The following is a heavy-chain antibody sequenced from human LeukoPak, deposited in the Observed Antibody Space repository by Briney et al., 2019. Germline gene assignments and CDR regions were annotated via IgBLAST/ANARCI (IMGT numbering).Heavy chain of an antibody. V-gene: IGHV3-7*01. D-gene: IGHD6-13*01. CDR1: GFTFNSYW. CDR3: ARDSSSWYSYYYYGMDV. J-gene: IGHJ6*02. Sequence: GGSLRLSCAASGFTFNSYWMSWVRQAPGKGREWVANIKQDGSEKYYVDSVKGRFTISRDNAKNSLYLQMNSLRAEDTAVYYCARDSSSWYSYYYYGMDVWGQGTTVTVSS. CDR2: IKQDGSEK.